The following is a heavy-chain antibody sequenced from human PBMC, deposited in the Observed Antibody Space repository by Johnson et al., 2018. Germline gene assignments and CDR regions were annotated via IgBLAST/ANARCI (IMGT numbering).Heavy chain of an antibody. J-gene: IGHJ3*01. CDR3: ARDRDGYNHAFDV. Sequence: VQLQESGGGLVQPGGSRRLSCAASGFSFSRYWMHWVRQVPGKGLVYVSRINYDGRRTSSADSVKGRFTISRDNAKNTLYLQMKRLRAEDTAVFYCARDRDGYNHAFDVWGQGTMVTVSS. CDR2: INYDGRRT. CDR1: GFSFSRYW. D-gene: IGHD5-24*01. V-gene: IGHV3-74*01.